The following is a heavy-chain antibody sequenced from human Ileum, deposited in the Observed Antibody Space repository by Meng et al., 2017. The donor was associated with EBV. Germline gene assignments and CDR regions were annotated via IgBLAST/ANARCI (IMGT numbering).Heavy chain of an antibody. V-gene: IGHV1-18*01. CDR1: GYTFTSYG. D-gene: IGHD1-26*01. J-gene: IGHJ4*02. CDR2: ISAYNGNT. CDR3: ARVEVGITSGDY. Sequence: QAALVQSGGEVKKPGASVKVSCKASGYTFTSYGITWVRQAPGQGLEWLGWISAYNGNTNYAQTLQGRVTMTTDTSTSTAYMELGSLRSDDTAVYYCARVEVGITSGDYWGQGTLVTVSS.